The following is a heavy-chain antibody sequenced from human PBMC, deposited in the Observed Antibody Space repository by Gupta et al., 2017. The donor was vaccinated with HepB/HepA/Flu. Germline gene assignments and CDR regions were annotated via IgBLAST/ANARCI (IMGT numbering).Heavy chain of an antibody. V-gene: IGHV1-46*01. CDR1: GYTFTSYY. J-gene: IGHJ5*02. Sequence: EVKKPGASVKVSCKASGYTFTSYYMHWVRQAPGQGLEWMGIINPSGGSTSYAQKFQGRVTMTRDTSTSTVYMELSSLRSEDTAVYYCARDRSYYDILTGYPNWFDPWGQGTLVTVSP. D-gene: IGHD3-9*01. CDR2: INPSGGST. CDR3: ARDRSYYDILTGYPNWFDP.